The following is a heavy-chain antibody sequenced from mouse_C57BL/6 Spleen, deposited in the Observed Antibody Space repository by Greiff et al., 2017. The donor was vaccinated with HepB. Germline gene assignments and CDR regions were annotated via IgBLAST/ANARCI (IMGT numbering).Heavy chain of an antibody. J-gene: IGHJ1*03. V-gene: IGHV1-15*01. CDR3: TGSYYYGSSHWYFDV. CDR1: GYTFTDYE. D-gene: IGHD1-1*01. CDR2: IDPETGGT. Sequence: QVQLQQSGAELVRPGASVTLSCKASGYTFTDYEMHWVKQTPVHGLEWIGAIDPETGGTAYNQKFKGKAILTADKSSSTAYMELRSLTSEDSAVYYCTGSYYYGSSHWYFDVWGTGTTVTVAS.